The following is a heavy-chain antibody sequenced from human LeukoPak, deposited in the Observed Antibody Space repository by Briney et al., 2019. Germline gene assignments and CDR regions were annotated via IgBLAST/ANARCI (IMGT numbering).Heavy chain of an antibody. Sequence: PGGSLRLSCAASGFTFRSYWMSWVRQAPGKGLEWVANTNQDGSVKYYVDSVKGRFTISRDNAKNSLYVQMNSLRDEDTAVYYCARVGYSGWNLEYWGQGTLVTVSS. CDR2: TNQDGSVK. J-gene: IGHJ4*02. V-gene: IGHV3-7*01. D-gene: IGHD5-12*01. CDR3: ARVGYSGWNLEY. CDR1: GFTFRSYW.